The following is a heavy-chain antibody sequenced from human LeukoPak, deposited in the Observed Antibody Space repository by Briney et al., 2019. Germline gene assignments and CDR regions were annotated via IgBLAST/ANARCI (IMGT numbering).Heavy chain of an antibody. V-gene: IGHV3-7*04. CDR1: GFTFSSYW. J-gene: IGHJ6*03. CDR2: IKQDGSEK. Sequence: GGSLRLSCAASGFTFSSYWMSWVRQAPGKGLEWVANIKQDGSEKYYVDSVKGRFTISRDNAKNSLYLQMNSLRAEDTAVYYCARATYDFWSGYYMGGDYYYMDVWGKGTTVTVSS. D-gene: IGHD3-3*01. CDR3: ARATYDFWSGYYMGGDYYYMDV.